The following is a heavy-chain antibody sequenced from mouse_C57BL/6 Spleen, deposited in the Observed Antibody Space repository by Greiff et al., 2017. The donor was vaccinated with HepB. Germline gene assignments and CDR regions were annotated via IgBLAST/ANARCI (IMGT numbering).Heavy chain of an antibody. D-gene: IGHD1-1*01. J-gene: IGHJ3*01. CDR1: GFTFSSYA. CDR2: ISDGGSYT. Sequence: EVQGVESGGGLVKPGGSLKLSCAASGFTFSSYAMSWVRQTPEKRLEWVATISDGGSYTYYPDNVKGRFTISRDNAKNNLYLQMSHLKSEDTAMYYCARDPPGSNYFAYWGQGTLVTVSA. V-gene: IGHV5-4*01. CDR3: ARDPPGSNYFAY.